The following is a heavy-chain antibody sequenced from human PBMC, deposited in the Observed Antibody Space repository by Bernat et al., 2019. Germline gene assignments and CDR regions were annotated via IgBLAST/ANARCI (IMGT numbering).Heavy chain of an antibody. J-gene: IGHJ6*03. D-gene: IGHD3-10*01. Sequence: EVQLLESGGGLVQPGGSLRLSCAASGFTFSSYWMSWVRQAPGKGLEWVANIKQDGSEKYYVDSVKGRFTISRDNAKNSLYLQMNSLRAEDTAVYYCARAPRFMKIHYYYMDVWGKGTTVTVSS. CDR1: GFTFSSYW. CDR2: IKQDGSEK. CDR3: ARAPRFMKIHYYYMDV. V-gene: IGHV3-7*01.